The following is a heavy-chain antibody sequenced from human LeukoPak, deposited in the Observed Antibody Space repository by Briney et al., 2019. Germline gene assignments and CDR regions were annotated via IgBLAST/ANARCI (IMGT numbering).Heavy chain of an antibody. J-gene: IGHJ6*03. D-gene: IGHD1-26*01. CDR1: GYTFTSYG. Sequence: GASVKVSCKASGYTFTSYGISWVRQAPGQGLEWMGWISAYNGNTNYAQKLQGRVTMTTDTSTSTAYMELSSLRSEDTAVYYCARVEELLQDYYYYYMDVWGKGTTVTISS. V-gene: IGHV1-18*01. CDR3: ARVEELLQDYYYYYMDV. CDR2: ISAYNGNT.